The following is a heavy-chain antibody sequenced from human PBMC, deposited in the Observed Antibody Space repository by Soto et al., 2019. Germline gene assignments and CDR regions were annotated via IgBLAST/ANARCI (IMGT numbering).Heavy chain of an antibody. Sequence: QVQLQESGPGLVKPSQTLSLTCTVSGASIKNSDGYYWSWLRQRPGKGLEWIGFIYQSGSTDYNPSLRDRVTRSVATSMNQFSVQLTSVTAADTAVYYCARDFSCDGDCNGYFDHWGQGTLVTVSS. CDR2: IYQSGST. CDR3: ARDFSCDGDCNGYFDH. D-gene: IGHD2-21*02. J-gene: IGHJ4*02. CDR1: GASIKNSDGYY. V-gene: IGHV4-31*03.